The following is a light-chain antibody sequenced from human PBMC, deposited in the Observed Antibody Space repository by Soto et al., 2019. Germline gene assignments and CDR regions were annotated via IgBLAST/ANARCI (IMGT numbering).Light chain of an antibody. V-gene: IGLV2-14*03. CDR2: DVS. J-gene: IGLJ1*01. Sequence: QSALTQPASVSGSPGQSITISCTGTSSDIGGYNYVSWYQQLPGKVPKLIIYDVSNRPSGVSDRFSGSKSGNAASLTISGLQAEDEADYYCSSYTSTSTLYVFGTGTKVNVL. CDR1: SSDIGGYNY. CDR3: SSYTSTSTLYV.